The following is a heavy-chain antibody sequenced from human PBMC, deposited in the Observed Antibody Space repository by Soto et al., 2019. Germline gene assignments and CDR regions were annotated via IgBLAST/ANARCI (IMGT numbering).Heavy chain of an antibody. V-gene: IGHV1-3*01. CDR1: GYTFTSYA. CDR2: INAGNGNT. J-gene: IGHJ6*03. D-gene: IGHD3-10*01. CDR3: ARAGTWGSGSYYNVQRGHYYYYMDV. Sequence: GASVKVSCKASGYTFTSYAMHWVRQAPGQRLEWKRWINAGNGNTKYSQKFQGRVTITRDTSASTAYMELSSLRSEDTAVYYCARAGTWGSGSYYNVQRGHYYYYMDVWGKGTTVTVSS.